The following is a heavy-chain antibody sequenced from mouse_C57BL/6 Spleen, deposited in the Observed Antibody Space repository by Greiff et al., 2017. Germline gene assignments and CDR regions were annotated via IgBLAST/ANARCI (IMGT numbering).Heavy chain of an antibody. V-gene: IGHV3-6*01. CDR1: GYSITSGYY. CDR2: ISYDGSN. J-gene: IGHJ3*01. Sequence: EVKLQESGPGLVKPSQSLSLTCSVTGYSITSGYYWNWIRQFPGNKLEWMGYISYDGSNNYNPSLKNRISITRDTSKNQFFLKLNSVTTEDTATYYCAREENYGSSYWFAYWGQGTLVTVSA. CDR3: AREENYGSSYWFAY. D-gene: IGHD1-1*01.